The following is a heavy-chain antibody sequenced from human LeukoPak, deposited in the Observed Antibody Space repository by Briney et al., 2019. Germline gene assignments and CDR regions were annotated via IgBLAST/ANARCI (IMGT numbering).Heavy chain of an antibody. CDR2: INPNSGDT. Sequence: ASMKVSCKASGYPFTDYYIHWVRQAPGQGLEWMGWINPNSGDTNSAQRFQGRVTMTRDTSISTLYMELSRQRSDDTAVYYCARLIVVVPAAIHAFDIWGQGTLVTVSS. J-gene: IGHJ3*02. V-gene: IGHV1-2*02. D-gene: IGHD2-2*01. CDR3: ARLIVVVPAAIHAFDI. CDR1: GYPFTDYY.